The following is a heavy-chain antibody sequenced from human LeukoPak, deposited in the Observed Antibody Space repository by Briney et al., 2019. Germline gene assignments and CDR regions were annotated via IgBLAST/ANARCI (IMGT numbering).Heavy chain of an antibody. CDR3: ARLTMVRGVIITMEYYLDY. Sequence: GESLKISCKGSGYSFTSYWIGWVRQMPGKGLEWMGIIYPGDSDTRYSPSFQGRVTISADKSISTAYLQWSSLKASDTAMYYCARLTMVRGVIITMEYYLDYWGQGTLVTVSS. J-gene: IGHJ4*02. CDR2: IYPGDSDT. V-gene: IGHV5-51*01. D-gene: IGHD3-10*01. CDR1: GYSFTSYW.